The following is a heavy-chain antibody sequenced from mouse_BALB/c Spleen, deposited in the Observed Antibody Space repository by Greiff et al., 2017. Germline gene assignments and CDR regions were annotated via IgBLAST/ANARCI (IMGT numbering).Heavy chain of an antibody. J-gene: IGHJ4*01. CDR2: ISYDGSN. D-gene: IGHD2-3*01. CDR1: GYSITSGYY. CDR3: ARGDDGYLYYYAMDY. Sequence: DVKLQESGPGLVKPSQSLSLTCSVTGYSITSGYYWNWIRQFPGNKLEWMGYISYDGSNNYNPSLKNRISITRDTSKNQFFLKLNSVTTEDTATYYCARGDDGYLYYYAMDYWGQGTSVTVSS. V-gene: IGHV3-6*02.